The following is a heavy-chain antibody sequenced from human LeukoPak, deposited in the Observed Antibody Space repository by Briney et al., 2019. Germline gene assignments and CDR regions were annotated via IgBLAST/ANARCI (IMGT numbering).Heavy chain of an antibody. CDR1: GYTFTGYY. Sequence: ASVKVSCKASGYTFTGYYMHWVRQAPGQGLEWMGWINPNSGGTNYAQKFQGRVTMTRDTSISTAYMELSRLRSDDTAVYYCAAMGYYYYYYYMDVWGKGTTVNVSS. V-gene: IGHV1-2*02. CDR2: INPNSGGT. D-gene: IGHD2-2*01. J-gene: IGHJ6*03. CDR3: AAMGYYYYYYYMDV.